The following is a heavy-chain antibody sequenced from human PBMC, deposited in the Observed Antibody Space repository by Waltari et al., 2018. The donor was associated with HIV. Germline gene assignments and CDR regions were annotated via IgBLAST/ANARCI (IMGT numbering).Heavy chain of an antibody. CDR1: GFRFSDVS. Sequence: QVQVVQSGAAVKKPGASVKVSCKVSGFRFSDVSMVWVRQAPGKGLEWVGSYDPEDGEMVYEQKLQGRVSMTEDTSSDTAYMELSSLRSEDTAVYYCTTYRNWNGDYNGMDVWGQGTTVTVSS. J-gene: IGHJ6*02. D-gene: IGHD1-20*01. CDR2: YDPEDGEM. CDR3: TTYRNWNGDYNGMDV. V-gene: IGHV1-24*01.